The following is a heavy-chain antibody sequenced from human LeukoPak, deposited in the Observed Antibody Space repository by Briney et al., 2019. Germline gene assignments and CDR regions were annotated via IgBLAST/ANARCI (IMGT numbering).Heavy chain of an antibody. Sequence: SETLSLTCSVSGDSISMYYWNWIRQSPGKGLEWIGYIDHTGSTNYNPSLNSRVTISRDTSTNHFSLKLSSVTAADTALYYCAKDFAVGAITVAFDYWGQGTLVTVSS. CDR3: AKDFAVGAITVAFDY. D-gene: IGHD1-26*01. V-gene: IGHV4-59*01. CDR2: IDHTGST. J-gene: IGHJ4*02. CDR1: GDSISMYY.